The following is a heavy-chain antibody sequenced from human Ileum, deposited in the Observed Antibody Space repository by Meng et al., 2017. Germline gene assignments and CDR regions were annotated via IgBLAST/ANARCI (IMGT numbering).Heavy chain of an antibody. D-gene: IGHD3-22*01. J-gene: IGHJ4*02. CDR3: AGDIKEIRDDSGFYRLDY. CDR1: GFTFSTHT. CDR2: ISSTGSSI. Sequence: GESLKISCAVSGFTFSTHTMNWVRQAPGKGLEWVSSISSTGSSIYYADSVKGRFTIYRDNAKNSVYMKMNSLRAEDTAVYYCAGDIKEIRDDSGFYRLDYWGQGTLVTVSS. V-gene: IGHV3-21*01.